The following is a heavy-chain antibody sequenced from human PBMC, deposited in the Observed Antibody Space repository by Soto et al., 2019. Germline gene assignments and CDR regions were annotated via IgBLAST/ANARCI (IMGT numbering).Heavy chain of an antibody. CDR2: INHSGST. CDR3: ARVRRGGMDV. V-gene: IGHV4-34*01. J-gene: IGHJ6*02. Sequence: QVQLQQWGAGLLKPSETLSLTCAVYGGSFSGYYWSWIRQPPGKGLEWIGEINHSGSTNYNPSLKSRVTISVDRSKNQFSLKLSSVTAADTAVYYCARVRRGGMDVWGQGTTVTVSS. CDR1: GGSFSGYY.